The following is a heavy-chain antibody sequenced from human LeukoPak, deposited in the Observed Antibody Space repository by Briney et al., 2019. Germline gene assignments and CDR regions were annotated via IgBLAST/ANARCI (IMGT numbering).Heavy chain of an antibody. CDR3: ARSRYGSAWYGFDI. J-gene: IGHJ3*02. CDR1: GXSISSGGYY. D-gene: IGHD6-19*01. Sequence: SETLSLTWTVSGXSISSGGYYWSWIRQHPGKGLEWIGYISYSGSTNYKSSLKSRVTISVDTSKNQFSLRLSSVTAADTAVYYCARSRYGSAWYGFDIWGQGTMVTVSS. CDR2: ISYSGST. V-gene: IGHV4-61*08.